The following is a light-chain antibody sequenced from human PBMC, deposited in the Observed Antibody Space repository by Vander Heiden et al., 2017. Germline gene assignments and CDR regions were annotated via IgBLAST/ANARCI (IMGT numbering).Light chain of an antibody. J-gene: IGKJ2*03. Sequence: IVLTQSPGTLSLSPGERATLSCRASQSVSNNYLAWYQQKPGQAPRRLIYDSSTRATDIPDRFSGSGSETDFTLTISTLEPDDFGVYYCQQYAKSIGSFGQGTKLEI. CDR3: QQYAKSIGS. CDR2: DSS. CDR1: QSVSNNY. V-gene: IGKV3-20*01.